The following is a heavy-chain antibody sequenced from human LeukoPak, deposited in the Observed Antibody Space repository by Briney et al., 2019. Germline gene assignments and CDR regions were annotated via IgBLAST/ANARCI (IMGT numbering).Heavy chain of an antibody. CDR2: IIPILGIA. J-gene: IGHJ6*03. CDR3: ARGHQTTVTTGRYYYYYYMDV. Sequence: VASVKVSCKASGGTFSSYTISWVRQAPGQGLEWMGRIIPILGIANYAQKFQGRVTITADKSTSTAYMELSSLRSEDTAVHYCARGHQTTVTTGRYYYYYYMDVWGKGTTVTVSS. V-gene: IGHV1-69*02. D-gene: IGHD4-11*01. CDR1: GGTFSSYT.